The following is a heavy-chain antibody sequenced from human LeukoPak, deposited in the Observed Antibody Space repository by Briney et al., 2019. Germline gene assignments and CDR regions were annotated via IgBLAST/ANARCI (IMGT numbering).Heavy chain of an antibody. J-gene: IGHJ4*02. CDR3: ASTGTDYYNFDY. V-gene: IGHV3-53*01. CDR1: GFTVSSNY. Sequence: GGSLRLSCAASGFTVSSNYMSWVRQAPGKGLEWVSVIYSGGSTYYADSVKGRFTISRDNSKNTLYLQMNSLRAEDTAVYYCASTGTDYYNFDYWGQGTLVTVSS. D-gene: IGHD3-22*01. CDR2: IYSGGST.